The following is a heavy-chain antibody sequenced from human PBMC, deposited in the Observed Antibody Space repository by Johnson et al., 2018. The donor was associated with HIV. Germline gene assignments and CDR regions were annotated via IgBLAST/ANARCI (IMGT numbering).Heavy chain of an antibody. CDR1: GFTFDDYT. CDR2: ISGGGGST. J-gene: IGHJ3*02. D-gene: IGHD6-25*01. CDR3: ARATDQRLDAFDI. Sequence: VQLVESGGVVVQPGGSLRLSCAASGFTFDDYTMHWVRQAPGKGLEWVSGISGGGGSTYYADSVKGRFTISRDNSKNTLYLQMNSLRAEDTAVYYCARATDQRLDAFDIWGQGTMVTVSS. V-gene: IGHV3-43*01.